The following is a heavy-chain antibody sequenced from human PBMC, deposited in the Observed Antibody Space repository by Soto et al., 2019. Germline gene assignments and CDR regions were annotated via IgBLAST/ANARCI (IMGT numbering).Heavy chain of an antibody. Sequence: SQTLSLTCAISGDSVSSNSAAWDWIRQSPSRGLEWLGRTYYRSKWYNDYAVSVKSRITINPDPSKNQFSLQLNSVTPEDTAVYYCAREITMIVVVTTPDAFDIWGQGTMVTVS. CDR2: TYYRSKWYN. J-gene: IGHJ3*02. D-gene: IGHD3-22*01. V-gene: IGHV6-1*01. CDR3: AREITMIVVVTTPDAFDI. CDR1: GDSVSSNSAA.